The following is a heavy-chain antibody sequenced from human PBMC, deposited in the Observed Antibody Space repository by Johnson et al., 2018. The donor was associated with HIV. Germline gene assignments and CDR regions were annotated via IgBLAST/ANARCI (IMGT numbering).Heavy chain of an antibody. CDR3: AKGRKPSDWYRSAFDI. J-gene: IGHJ3*02. CDR1: GFTFSSYG. Sequence: QVQLVESGGGLVQPGGSLRLSCAASGFTFSSYGMHWVRQAPGKGLEWVAVISYDGSNKYYADSVKGRFTISRDNSKNTLYLQMNSLRAEDTAVYYCAKGRKPSDWYRSAFDIWGQGTMVTVSS. D-gene: IGHD3-9*01. V-gene: IGHV3-30*19. CDR2: ISYDGSNK.